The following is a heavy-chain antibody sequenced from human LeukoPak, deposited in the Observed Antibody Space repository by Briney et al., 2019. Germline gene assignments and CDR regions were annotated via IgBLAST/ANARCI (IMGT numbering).Heavy chain of an antibody. CDR1: GGTFSSYA. Sequence: SVKVSCKASGGTFSSYAISWVLQAPGQGLEWMGGIIPIFGTANYAQKFQGRVTITADESTSTAYMELSSLRSEDTAVYYCARVASRRYCSGGSCYQFDYWGQGTLVTVSS. D-gene: IGHD2-15*01. V-gene: IGHV1-69*13. J-gene: IGHJ4*02. CDR2: IIPIFGTA. CDR3: ARVASRRYCSGGSCYQFDY.